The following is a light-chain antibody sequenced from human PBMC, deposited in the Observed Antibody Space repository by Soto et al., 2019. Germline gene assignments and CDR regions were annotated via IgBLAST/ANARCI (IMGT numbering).Light chain of an antibody. J-gene: IGKJ1*01. CDR2: DAS. CDR3: QRYSNRPT. CDR1: QRVSSN. V-gene: IGKV3D-15*01. Sequence: IVMTQSPASLSVSPGERATLSCRASQRVSSNLAWYQQKPGQAPMLLIYDASTRASGIPARFSGSGSGKEFAVTISSLQADVLACYYRQRYSNRPTFGQGTKVEIK.